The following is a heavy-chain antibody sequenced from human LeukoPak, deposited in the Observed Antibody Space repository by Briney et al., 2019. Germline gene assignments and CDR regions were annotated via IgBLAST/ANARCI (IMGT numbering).Heavy chain of an antibody. CDR2: IYSSGNT. CDR3: ARHSGLRSPFDP. V-gene: IGHV4-39*01. Sequence: MASETLSLTCTVSGGSVSGGSYYWGWIRQPPGRDLEWIGSIYSSGNTYYNPSLKSRVTISVDTSKNQLSLKLTSATAADTSVYYCARHSGLRSPFDPWGQGTLVTVSS. J-gene: IGHJ5*02. CDR1: GGSVSGGSYY. D-gene: IGHD3-3*01.